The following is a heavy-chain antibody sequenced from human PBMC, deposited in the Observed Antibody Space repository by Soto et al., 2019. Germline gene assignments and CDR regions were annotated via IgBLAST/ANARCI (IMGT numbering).Heavy chain of an antibody. Sequence: QVQLVQSGAEVKKPGASVKVSCKASGYTFTGYYMHWVRQAPGQGLEWMGWINPNSGGTNYAQKFQGWVTMTRDTSISTAYRELSRLRSDDTAVYYCARGRGYDFWSGYPPSWFDPWGQGTLVTVSS. CDR2: INPNSGGT. D-gene: IGHD3-3*01. V-gene: IGHV1-2*04. CDR1: GYTFTGYY. CDR3: ARGRGYDFWSGYPPSWFDP. J-gene: IGHJ5*02.